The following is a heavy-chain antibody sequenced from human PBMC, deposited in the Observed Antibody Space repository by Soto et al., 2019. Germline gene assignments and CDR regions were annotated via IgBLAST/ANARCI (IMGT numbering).Heavy chain of an antibody. CDR2: IIPIFGTA. V-gene: IGHV1-69*12. D-gene: IGHD2-21*02. Sequence: QVQLVQSGAEVKKPGSSVKVSCKASGGTFSSYAISWVRQAPGQGLEWMGGIIPIFGTANYAQKFQGRVTIPADESTSTAYMELSSLRSEDTAVYYCASETYCGGDCYAKFDYWGQGTLVTVSS. CDR3: ASETYCGGDCYAKFDY. CDR1: GGTFSSYA. J-gene: IGHJ4*02.